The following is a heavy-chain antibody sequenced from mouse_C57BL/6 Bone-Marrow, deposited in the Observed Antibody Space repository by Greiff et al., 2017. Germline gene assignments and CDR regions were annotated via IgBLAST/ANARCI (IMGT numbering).Heavy chain of an antibody. CDR3: ARERYYGSSYGYYAMDY. CDR1: GYTFTSYW. V-gene: IGHV1-55*01. Sequence: QVQLKQPGAELVKPGASVKMSCKASGYTFTSYWITWVKQRPGQGLEWIGDIYPGSGSTNYNEKFKSKATLTVDTSSSTAYMQLSSLTSEDSAVYYCARERYYGSSYGYYAMDYWGQGTSVTVSS. J-gene: IGHJ4*01. D-gene: IGHD1-1*01. CDR2: IYPGSGST.